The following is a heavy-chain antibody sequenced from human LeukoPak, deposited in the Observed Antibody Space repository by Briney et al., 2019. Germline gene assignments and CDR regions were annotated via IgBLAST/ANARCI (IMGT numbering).Heavy chain of an antibody. CDR1: GGSFSGYY. J-gene: IGHJ3*02. CDR2: INHSGST. CDR3: ASTGYSSGHDAFDI. V-gene: IGHV4-34*01. Sequence: SETLSLTCAVHGGSFSGYYWSWIRQPPGKGLEWIGEINHSGSTNYNPSLKSRVTISVDTSKNQFSLKLSSVTAADTAVYYCASTGYSSGHDAFDIWGQGTMVTVSS. D-gene: IGHD6-19*01.